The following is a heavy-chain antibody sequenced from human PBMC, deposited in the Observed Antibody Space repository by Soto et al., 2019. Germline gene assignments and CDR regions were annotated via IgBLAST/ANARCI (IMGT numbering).Heavy chain of an antibody. CDR2: INHSGST. V-gene: IGHV4-34*01. J-gene: IGHJ6*02. Sequence: SETLSLTCAVYGGSFSGYYWSWIRQPPGKGLEWIGEINHSGSTNYNPSLKSRVTISVDTSKNQFSLKLSSVTAAGTAVYYCARSSSRDILTGYSPIPYYYYGMDVWGQGTTVTVSS. CDR1: GGSFSGYY. CDR3: ARSSSRDILTGYSPIPYYYYGMDV. D-gene: IGHD3-9*01.